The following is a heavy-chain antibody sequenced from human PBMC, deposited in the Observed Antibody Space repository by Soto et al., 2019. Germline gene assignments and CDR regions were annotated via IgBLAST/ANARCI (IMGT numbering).Heavy chain of an antibody. Sequence: AAVKVSCTASGYTFTSYGISWVRQAPGQGLEWMGWISAYNGNTNYAQKLQGRVTMTTDTSTSTAYMELRSLRSDETAVYYCARSRDYDSRGQQNWFDPWCQGTLVTASS. V-gene: IGHV1-18*01. D-gene: IGHD3-22*01. CDR2: ISAYNGNT. CDR3: ARSRDYDSRGQQNWFDP. J-gene: IGHJ5*02. CDR1: GYTFTSYG.